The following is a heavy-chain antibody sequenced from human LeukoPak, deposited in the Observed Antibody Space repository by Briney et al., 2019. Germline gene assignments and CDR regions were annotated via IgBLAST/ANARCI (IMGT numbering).Heavy chain of an antibody. CDR2: ISWNSDSI. J-gene: IGHJ3*01. CDR1: GFTFDYYA. Sequence: SLRLSCAASGFTFDYYAMHWVRQAPGKGLEWVSGISWNSDSIAYADSVKGRFTISRDNAKNSLYLQMNSLRSEDTALYYCAKDLGFLWVGERGFDFWGQGTMVTVSS. CDR3: AKDLGFLWVGERGFDF. V-gene: IGHV3-9*01. D-gene: IGHD3-10*01.